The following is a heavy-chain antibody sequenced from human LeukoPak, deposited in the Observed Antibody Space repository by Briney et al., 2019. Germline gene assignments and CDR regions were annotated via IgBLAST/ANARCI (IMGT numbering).Heavy chain of an antibody. CDR3: ARDSGYYYESHWFDP. CDR2: IHHSGTT. Sequence: SETLSLTCTVSSGSISNYYWTWIRQPPGKGLEWIGYIHHSGTTNYNPSLKSRVAISLDTSKNQVSLKLTSVTAADTAVYYCARDSGYYYESHWFDPWGQGTLVTVSS. D-gene: IGHD3-22*01. V-gene: IGHV4-59*01. CDR1: SGSISNYY. J-gene: IGHJ5*02.